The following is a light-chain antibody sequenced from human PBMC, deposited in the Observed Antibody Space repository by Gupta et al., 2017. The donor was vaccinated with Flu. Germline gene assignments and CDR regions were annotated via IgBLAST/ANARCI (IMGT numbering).Light chain of an antibody. CDR1: KVGDKY. J-gene: IGLJ1*01. CDR2: EDR. Sequence: YTGKTASITCSGDKVGDKYACWEQQKQGQSPVLVIYEDRKRTSGIPERFSGSNSGNTATLTISGTQAMDEGDYYWQAGDSSTYVFGTGTKVTVL. V-gene: IGLV3-1*01. CDR3: QAGDSSTYV.